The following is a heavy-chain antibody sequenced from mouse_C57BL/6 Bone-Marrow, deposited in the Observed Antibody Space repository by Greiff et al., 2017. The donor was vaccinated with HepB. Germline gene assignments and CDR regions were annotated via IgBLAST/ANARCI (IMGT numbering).Heavy chain of an antibody. CDR1: GYTFTSYW. D-gene: IGHD2-2*01. CDR3: TRSREYYVYEGYFDY. CDR2: IYPGNSDT. V-gene: IGHV1-5*01. Sequence: VQLQQSGTVLARPGASVKMSCKTSGYTFTSYWMHWVKQRPGQGLEWIGAIYPGNSDTSYNQKFKGKAKLTAVTSASTAYMELSSLPNEDSAVYYCTRSREYYVYEGYFDYWGQGTTLTVSS. J-gene: IGHJ2*01.